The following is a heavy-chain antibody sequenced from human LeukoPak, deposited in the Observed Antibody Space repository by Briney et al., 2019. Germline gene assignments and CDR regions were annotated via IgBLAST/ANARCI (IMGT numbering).Heavy chain of an antibody. CDR1: GFTFSTYW. V-gene: IGHV3-74*01. D-gene: IGHD3-22*01. Sequence: GGSLRLSCAASGFTFSTYWMHWVRQAPGKGLVWVSRIKSDGSTNYADSVKGRFTISRDNAKNTVSLQMDSLRPEDTGVYYCARAPSEIGGYYPEYFRHWGQGTLVTVSS. J-gene: IGHJ1*01. CDR2: IKSDGST. CDR3: ARAPSEIGGYYPEYFRH.